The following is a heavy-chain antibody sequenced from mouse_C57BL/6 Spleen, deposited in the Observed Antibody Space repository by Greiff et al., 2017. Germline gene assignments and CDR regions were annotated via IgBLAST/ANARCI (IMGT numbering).Heavy chain of an antibody. V-gene: IGHV1-15*01. CDR2: IDPETGGT. CDR3: TRLGGYYFDY. J-gene: IGHJ2*01. CDR1: GYTFTDYE. Sequence: VQLQQSGAELVRPGASVTLSCKASGYTFTDYEMHWVKQTPVHGLEWIGAIDPETGGTAYNQKFKGKAILTADKSSSTAYMELRSLTSEDSAVYYCTRLGGYYFDYWGKGTTLTVSS.